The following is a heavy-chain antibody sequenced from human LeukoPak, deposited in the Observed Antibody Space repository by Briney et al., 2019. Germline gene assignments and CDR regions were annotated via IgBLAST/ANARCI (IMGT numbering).Heavy chain of an antibody. Sequence: GGSLRLSCAASGFTFSSYWMHWVRQAPGKGLVWVSRIKSDGSSTSYAEFVKGQFTISRDNAKNTLYLQMNSLRAEDTAVYYCARGLMDIVVVPATFDYWGQGTLVTVSS. CDR3: ARGLMDIVVVPATFDY. J-gene: IGHJ4*02. CDR2: IKSDGSST. CDR1: GFTFSSYW. V-gene: IGHV3-74*01. D-gene: IGHD2-2*03.